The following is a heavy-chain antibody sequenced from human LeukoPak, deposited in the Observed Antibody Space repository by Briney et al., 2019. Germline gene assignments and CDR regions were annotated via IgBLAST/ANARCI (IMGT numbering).Heavy chain of an antibody. CDR2: IYPGDSDT. V-gene: IGHV5-51*01. J-gene: IGHJ4*02. D-gene: IGHD3-10*01. CDR3: ARQTRDGSGSRGYSFDF. CDR1: GHSFNTRW. Sequence: GDSLKISCKGSGHSFNTRWIAWVRQMPGKGLEWMGIIYPGDSDTRYSPSFEGQVTISVDKSISTAYLQWSSLKASDTAMYYCARQTRDGSGSRGYSFDFWGQGTLVTVSS.